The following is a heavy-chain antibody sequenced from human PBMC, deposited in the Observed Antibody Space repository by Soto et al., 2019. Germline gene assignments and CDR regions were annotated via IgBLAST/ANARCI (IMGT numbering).Heavy chain of an antibody. CDR1: GGSISSYY. CDR2: IYYSGST. CDR3: ARIRGYSYMDYYYYYGMDV. J-gene: IGHJ6*02. D-gene: IGHD5-12*01. Sequence: SETLSLTCTVSGGSISSYYWSWIRQPPGKGLEWIGYIYYSGSTNYNPSLKSRVTISVDTSKNQFSLKLSSVTVADTAVYYCARIRGYSYMDYYYYYGMDVWGQGTTVTVSS. V-gene: IGHV4-59*01.